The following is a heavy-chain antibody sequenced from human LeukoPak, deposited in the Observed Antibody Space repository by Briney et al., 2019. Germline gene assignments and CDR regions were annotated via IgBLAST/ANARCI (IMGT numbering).Heavy chain of an antibody. J-gene: IGHJ4*02. V-gene: IGHV4-39*01. D-gene: IGHD6-13*01. CDR1: GGSISSSSYY. CDR2: IYYSGST. Sequence: SETLSLTCTVSGGSISSSSYYWGWIRQPPGKGLEWIGSIYYSGSTYYNPSLKSRVTISVDTSKNQFSLKLSSVTAADTAVYYCASRAREGYYFDYWGQGTLVTVSS. CDR3: ASRAREGYYFDY.